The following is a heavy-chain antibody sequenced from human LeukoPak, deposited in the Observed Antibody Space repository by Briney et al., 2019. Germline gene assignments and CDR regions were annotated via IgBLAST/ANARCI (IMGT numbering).Heavy chain of an antibody. V-gene: IGHV1-18*01. J-gene: IGHJ6*02. CDR1: GYTFISYG. CDR3: ASGLDYYYYGMDV. D-gene: IGHD3-16*01. Sequence: ASVKVSCKASGYTFISYGLSWVRPAPEQGLEWMGWISAYNGNTNYAQKLQGRVTMTTDTSTSTAYMELRSLRSDDTAVYYCASGLDYYYYGMDVWGQGTTVTVSS. CDR2: ISAYNGNT.